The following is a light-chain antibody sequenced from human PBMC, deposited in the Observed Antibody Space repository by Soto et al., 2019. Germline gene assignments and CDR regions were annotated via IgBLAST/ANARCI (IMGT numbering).Light chain of an antibody. V-gene: IGLV2-14*01. J-gene: IGLJ1*01. Sequence: QSALTQPASVSGSPGQSITISCTGTSSDIGFYNYVSWYQQYAGQAPKLLIYGVTNRPSGISYRFSGSKSGSTASLTIYGLRDEDEADYYRSSYSTSFFYVFGTGTKVTVL. CDR3: SSYSTSFFYV. CDR2: GVT. CDR1: SSDIGFYNY.